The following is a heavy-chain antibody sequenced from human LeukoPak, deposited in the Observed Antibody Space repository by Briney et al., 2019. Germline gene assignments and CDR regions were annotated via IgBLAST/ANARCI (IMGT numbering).Heavy chain of an antibody. CDR1: GGSFSGYY. CDR3: ARYIRMVVVGRFDY. V-gene: IGHV4-34*01. D-gene: IGHD2-15*01. Sequence: SETLSLTCAVYGGSFSGYYWNWIRQPPGKGLEWIGESNHSESTNYNPYLKSRVTVSVDTSKNQFSLTLSCVTAADTAVYYWARYIRMVVVGRFDYWGQGTLVTVSS. CDR2: SNHSEST. J-gene: IGHJ4*02.